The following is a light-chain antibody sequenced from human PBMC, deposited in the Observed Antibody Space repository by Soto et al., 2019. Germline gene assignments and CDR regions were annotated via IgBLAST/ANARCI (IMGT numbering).Light chain of an antibody. Sequence: QSVLTQPPSVSEAPRQRVTISCSGSNSNIGNNEVSWYQQLPGKTPKLLIFYNDLLPSGVSDRFFGSKTGTSASLAISGLQSEDEADYYCATWEDSLNVYVFGTGTKLTVL. CDR3: ATWEDSLNVYV. CDR2: YND. V-gene: IGLV1-36*01. J-gene: IGLJ1*01. CDR1: NSNIGNNE.